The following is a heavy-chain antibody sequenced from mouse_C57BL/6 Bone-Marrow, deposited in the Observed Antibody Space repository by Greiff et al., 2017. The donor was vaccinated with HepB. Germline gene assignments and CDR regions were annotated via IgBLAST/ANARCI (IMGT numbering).Heavy chain of an antibody. CDR1: GYAFSSYW. D-gene: IGHD1-1*01. Sequence: QVQLQQSGAELVKPGASVKISCKASGYAFSSYWMNWVKQRPGKGLEWIGQIYPGDGDTNYNGKFKGKATLTADKSSSTAYMQLSSLTSEDSAVYFCAPQFITTGYYAMDYWGQGTSVTVSS. CDR3: APQFITTGYYAMDY. J-gene: IGHJ4*01. CDR2: IYPGDGDT. V-gene: IGHV1-80*01.